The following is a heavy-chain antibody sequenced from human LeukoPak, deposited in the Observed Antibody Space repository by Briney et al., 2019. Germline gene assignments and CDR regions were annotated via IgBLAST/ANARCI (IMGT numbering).Heavy chain of an antibody. CDR3: ARRFARLERPVSAFDI. Sequence: PSETLSLTCTVSGGSISSSYSYWGWIRQPPGKGLEWIGNIYYSGSTYYNPSLKSRVTISVDTSKNHFSLKLSSVTAADTAVYYCARRFARLERPVSAFDIWGQGTMVTVSS. CDR2: IYYSGST. D-gene: IGHD1-1*01. J-gene: IGHJ3*02. V-gene: IGHV4-39*02. CDR1: GGSISSSYSY.